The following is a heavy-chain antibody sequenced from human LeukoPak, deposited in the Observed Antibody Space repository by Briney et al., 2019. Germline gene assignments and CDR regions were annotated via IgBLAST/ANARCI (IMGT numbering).Heavy chain of an antibody. Sequence: SETLSLTCAVSGGSISSYYWSWIRQPPGKGLEWIGYIYYSGSTNYNPSLKSRVTISIDTSKNQFSLKLSSVTAADTAVYYCAALGGGDFWSGYYGFDYWGQGTLVTVSS. D-gene: IGHD3-3*01. V-gene: IGHV4-59*01. CDR3: AALGGGDFWSGYYGFDY. CDR1: GGSISSYY. J-gene: IGHJ4*02. CDR2: IYYSGST.